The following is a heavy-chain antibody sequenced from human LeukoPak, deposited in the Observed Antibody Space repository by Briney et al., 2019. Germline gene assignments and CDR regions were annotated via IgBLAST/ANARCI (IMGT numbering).Heavy chain of an antibody. Sequence: EASVKVSCKASGFSFTTCYVHWVRQAPGQGLEWMGLINPSDGGTSYAQKFQGRVTMTRDMSTSTVYMELSSLRSEDTAVYYCARDLGRGLFYFDSWGQETLVTVSS. V-gene: IGHV1-46*01. CDR3: ARDLGRGLFYFDS. CDR1: GFSFTTCY. CDR2: INPSDGGT. D-gene: IGHD3-16*01. J-gene: IGHJ4*02.